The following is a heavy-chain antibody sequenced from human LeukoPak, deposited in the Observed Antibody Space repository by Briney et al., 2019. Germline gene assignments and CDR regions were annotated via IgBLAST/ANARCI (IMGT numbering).Heavy chain of an antibody. CDR1: GFTFSNAW. V-gene: IGHV3-33*08. J-gene: IGHJ5*02. D-gene: IGHD2-2*01. CDR3: ARDPRYCSSTSCAGGNWFDP. Sequence: GGSLRLSCAASGFTFSNAWMIWVRQAPGKGLEWVAVIWSDGSSKHYADSVKGRFTISRDNSKNTLYLQMSSLRAEDTAVYYCARDPRYCSSTSCAGGNWFDPWGQGTLVTVSS. CDR2: IWSDGSSK.